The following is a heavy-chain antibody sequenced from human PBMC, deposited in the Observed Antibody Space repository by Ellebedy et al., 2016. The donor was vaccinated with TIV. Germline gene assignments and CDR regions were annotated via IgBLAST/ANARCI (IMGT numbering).Heavy chain of an antibody. V-gene: IGHV3-7*01. CDR2: IDQDGSDT. CDR1: RFSFSSYW. Sequence: GGSLRLSCAASRFSFSSYWMSWVRQAPGKGLEWVANIDQDGSDTYYVDSVRGRFTIARDNAKNSLYLQMNSLRAEDTSVYYCATDGSYGDYRFPAHAFEIWGQGTVVAVSS. CDR3: ATDGSYGDYRFPAHAFEI. J-gene: IGHJ3*02. D-gene: IGHD4-17*01.